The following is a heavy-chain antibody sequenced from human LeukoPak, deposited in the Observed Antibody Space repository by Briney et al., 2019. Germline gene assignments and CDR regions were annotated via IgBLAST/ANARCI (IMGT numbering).Heavy chain of an antibody. J-gene: IGHJ4*02. CDR2: IRYDGSNK. D-gene: IGHD6-13*01. Sequence: GGSLRLSCAASGFTFSSYGMHWVRQAPGKGLEWVAFIRYDGSNKYYADSVKGRLTISRDNSKNTLYLQMNSLRAEDTAVYYCAKDLGSSWPYYFDYWGQGTLVTVSS. V-gene: IGHV3-30*02. CDR1: GFTFSSYG. CDR3: AKDLGSSWPYYFDY.